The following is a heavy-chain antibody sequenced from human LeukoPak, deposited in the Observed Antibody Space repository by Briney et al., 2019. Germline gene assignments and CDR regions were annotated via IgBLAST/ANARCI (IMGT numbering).Heavy chain of an antibody. CDR1: AGSIGSRNYY. V-gene: IGHV4-39*01. CDR2: VYYSGST. CDR3: ARHRPGWYYYSGMDV. D-gene: IGHD2-15*01. J-gene: IGHJ6*02. Sequence: TSETLSLTCTVSAGSIGSRNYYWGWIRQPPGKGLEWIGGVYYSGSTYYNPSLKSRVTISVDTSKNQFSLKLSSVTAADTAVYYCARHRPGWYYYSGMDVWGQGTTVTVSS.